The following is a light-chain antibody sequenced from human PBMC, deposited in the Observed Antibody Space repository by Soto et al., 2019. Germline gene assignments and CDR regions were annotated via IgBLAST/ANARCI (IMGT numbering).Light chain of an antibody. V-gene: IGKV1-13*02. CDR2: KAS. Sequence: GDRFAISCRASQGIGSALAWDQQKPGKAPKLLIYKASSLESGVPSRFSGSGSGTEFTLTISSLQPDDFATYYCPQYNSYPWTFGQGAKVDI. CDR3: PQYNSYPWT. CDR1: QGIGSA. J-gene: IGKJ1*01.